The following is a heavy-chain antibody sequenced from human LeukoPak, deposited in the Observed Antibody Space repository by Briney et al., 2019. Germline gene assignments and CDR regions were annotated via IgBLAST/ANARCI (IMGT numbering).Heavy chain of an antibody. Sequence: SETLSLTCAVYGGSFSGYYWSWIRQPPGKGLEWIGEINHSGSTNYNPSLKSRVTISVDTSKNQFSLKLSSVTAADTAVYYCARSLRQQLSDYWGQGTLVTVSS. CDR2: INHSGST. V-gene: IGHV4-34*01. J-gene: IGHJ4*02. CDR3: ARSLRQQLSDY. D-gene: IGHD6-13*01. CDR1: GGSFSGYY.